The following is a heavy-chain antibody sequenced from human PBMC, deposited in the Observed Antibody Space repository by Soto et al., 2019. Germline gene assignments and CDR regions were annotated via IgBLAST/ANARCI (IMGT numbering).Heavy chain of an antibody. V-gene: IGHV1-18*01. CDR3: ARGALGYDSRGYYFDY. CDR2: ISTYSGVT. CDR1: GYTFTTYG. J-gene: IGHJ4*02. Sequence: ASVKVSCKASGYTFTTYGIAWVRQAPGQGFEWMGWISTYSGVTKYAEKFEGRVTMTTDTSTSAADMELETLTSDDTAVYFCARGALGYDSRGYYFDYWGQGTLVTVSS. D-gene: IGHD3-22*01.